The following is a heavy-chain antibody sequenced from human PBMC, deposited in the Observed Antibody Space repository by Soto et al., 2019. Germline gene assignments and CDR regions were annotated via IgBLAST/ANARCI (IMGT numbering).Heavy chain of an antibody. CDR1: GYSFNSYR. Sequence: GEPLKISCKGSGYSFNSYRIGWVRQMPGKGLEWMGIIYPGDSDTRYSPSFQGQVTISADKSISTAYLQWSSLKASDTAMYYCARHPQRIAAAGRRGGYYYGMDVWGQGTTVTVS. D-gene: IGHD6-13*01. CDR2: IYPGDSDT. CDR3: ARHPQRIAAAGRRGGYYYGMDV. V-gene: IGHV5-51*01. J-gene: IGHJ6*02.